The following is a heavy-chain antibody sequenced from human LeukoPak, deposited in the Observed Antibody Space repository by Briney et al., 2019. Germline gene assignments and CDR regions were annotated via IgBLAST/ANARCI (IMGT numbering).Heavy chain of an antibody. CDR3: ARARDDYINNWFDP. CDR1: GGSINSYY. Sequence: PSGTLSLTCIVSGGSINSYYWNWIRQPPGRGLEWIGYVFYSGNTNYNPSLKSRVTISVDASKSQLSLKLSSVTAADTAVYYCARARDDYINNWFDPWGQGTLVTVSS. V-gene: IGHV4-59*01. D-gene: IGHD5-24*01. CDR2: VFYSGNT. J-gene: IGHJ5*02.